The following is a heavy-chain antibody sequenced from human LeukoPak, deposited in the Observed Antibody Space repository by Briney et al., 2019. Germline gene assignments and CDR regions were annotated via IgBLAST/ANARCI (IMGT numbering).Heavy chain of an antibody. CDR3: AKVGGGMAPI. V-gene: IGHV3-23*01. D-gene: IGHD4-23*01. J-gene: IGHJ3*02. CDR1: GLTFNKYW. CDR2: ISGSGDST. Sequence: GGSLRLSCEASGLTFNKYWMTWVRQAPGKGLEWVSAISGSGDSTYYADSVKGRFTISRDNSKKTLYLQLNSLRAEDTAVYYCAKVGGGMAPIWGQGTMVTVSS.